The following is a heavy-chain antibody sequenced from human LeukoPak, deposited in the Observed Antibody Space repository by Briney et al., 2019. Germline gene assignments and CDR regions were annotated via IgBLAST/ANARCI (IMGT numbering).Heavy chain of an antibody. D-gene: IGHD4-11*01. Sequence: SETLSLTCTVSGGSVSSGSYYWSWIRQPPGKGLEWIGYIYYSGSTNYNPSLKSRVTISVDTSKNQFSLKLSSVTAADTAVYYCARYSNYVSGFDPWGRGTLVTVSS. CDR2: IYYSGST. J-gene: IGHJ5*02. V-gene: IGHV4-61*01. CDR3: ARYSNYVSGFDP. CDR1: GGSVSSGSYY.